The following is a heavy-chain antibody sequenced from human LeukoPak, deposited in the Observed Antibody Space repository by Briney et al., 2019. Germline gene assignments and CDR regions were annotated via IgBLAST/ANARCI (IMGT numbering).Heavy chain of an antibody. D-gene: IGHD3/OR15-3a*01. CDR2: ISASSSTV. Sequence: PGGSRTLPWAASGFTFSRHNMNWVRQPAGKGLEWVSYISASSSTVFYADSVEGRFTISRDNANNSLYLQFNSLRDEDTAVYYCSRVTRTYYFSFDIWGQGTMVTVSS. V-gene: IGHV3-48*02. CDR1: GFTFSRHN. J-gene: IGHJ3*02. CDR3: SRVTRTYYFSFDI.